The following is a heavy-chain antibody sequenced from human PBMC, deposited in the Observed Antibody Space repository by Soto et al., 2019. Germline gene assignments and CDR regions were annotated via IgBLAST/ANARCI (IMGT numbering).Heavy chain of an antibody. CDR2: IVVGSGNT. J-gene: IGHJ6*02. D-gene: IGHD3-3*01. CDR1: GFTFTSSA. CDR3: AAPSESYTIFGRASDSYHYYGMDV. V-gene: IGHV1-58*01. Sequence: SVKVSCKASGFTFTSSAVQWVRQARGQRLEWIGWIVVGSGNTNYAQKFQERVTITRDMSTSTAYMELSSLRSEDTAVYYCAAPSESYTIFGRASDSYHYYGMDVWGQGTTVTVSS.